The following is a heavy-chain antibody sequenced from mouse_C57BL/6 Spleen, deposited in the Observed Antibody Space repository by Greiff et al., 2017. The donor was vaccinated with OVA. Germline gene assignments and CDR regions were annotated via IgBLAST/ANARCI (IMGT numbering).Heavy chain of an antibody. CDR3: ARQGRGGAMDY. D-gene: IGHD3-3*01. V-gene: IGHV5-12*01. Sequence: EVMLVESGGGLVQPGGSLKLSCAASGFTFSDYYMYWVRQTPEKRLEWVAYISNGGGSTYYPDTVKGRFTISRDNAKNTLYLQMSRLKSEDTAMYYCARQGRGGAMDYWGQGTSVTVSS. J-gene: IGHJ4*01. CDR1: GFTFSDYY. CDR2: ISNGGGST.